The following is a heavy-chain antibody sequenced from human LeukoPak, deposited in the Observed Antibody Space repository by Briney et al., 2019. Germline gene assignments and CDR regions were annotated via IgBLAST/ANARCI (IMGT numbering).Heavy chain of an antibody. V-gene: IGHV3-11*06. J-gene: IGHJ3*02. CDR1: GFIVSSHY. CDR3: ARPRGGAYAGAFDI. D-gene: IGHD1-26*01. CDR2: ISSSSSHT. Sequence: GGSLRLSCAASGFIVSSHYMSWIHQAPGKGLEWVSYISSSSSHTNYADSVKGRFTISRDNAKNSLYLQMNSLRAEDTAVYYCARPRGGAYAGAFDIWGQGTMVTVSP.